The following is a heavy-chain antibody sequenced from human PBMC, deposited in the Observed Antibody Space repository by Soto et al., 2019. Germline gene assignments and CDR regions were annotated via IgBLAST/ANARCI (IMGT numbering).Heavy chain of an antibody. V-gene: IGHV3-53*04. D-gene: IGHD3-3*01. Sequence: EVQLVESGGGLVQPGGSLRLSCAASGFTVSSNYMSWVRQAPGKGLEWVSVIYSGGSTYYADSVKGRFTISRHNSKNPLYLQMNSLRAEDTAVYYCALTYYDFWSGYGGAFDIWGQGTMVTVSS. CDR3: ALTYYDFWSGYGGAFDI. J-gene: IGHJ3*02. CDR2: IYSGGST. CDR1: GFTVSSNY.